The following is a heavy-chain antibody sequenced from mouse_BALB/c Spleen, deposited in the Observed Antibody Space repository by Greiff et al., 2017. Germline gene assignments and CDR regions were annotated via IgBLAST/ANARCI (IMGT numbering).Heavy chain of an antibody. CDR3: ARGAHDYAAWFAY. J-gene: IGHJ3*01. CDR2: INPYNGGT. V-gene: IGHV1-18*01. D-gene: IGHD2-4*01. CDR1: GYSFTGYT. Sequence: VQLQQSGPVLVKPGASMKISCKASGYSFTGYTMNWVKQSHGKNLEWIGLINPYNGGTSYNQKFKGKATLTVDKSSSTAYMELLSLTSEDSAVYYCARGAHDYAAWFAYWGQGTLVTVSA.